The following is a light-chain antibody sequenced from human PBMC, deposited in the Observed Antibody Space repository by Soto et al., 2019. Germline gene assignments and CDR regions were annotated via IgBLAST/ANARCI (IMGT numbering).Light chain of an antibody. J-gene: IGLJ2*01. V-gene: IGLV1-44*01. CDR2: SNN. CDR1: SSNIGSNT. CDR3: AAWDDSLNGVV. Sequence: QSVLTQPPSASGTPGQRVTISCSGSSSNIGSNTVYWYQQLPGTAPKLLIYSNNQRPSGVPDRFSGSKSGTSASLAISGLQSEDEADYYCAAWDDSLNGVVFGGGIKLTVL.